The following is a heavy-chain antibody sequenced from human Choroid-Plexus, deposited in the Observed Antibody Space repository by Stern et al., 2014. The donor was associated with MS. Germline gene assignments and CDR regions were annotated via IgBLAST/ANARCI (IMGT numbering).Heavy chain of an antibody. CDR1: GFTFGSCA. J-gene: IGHJ5*02. D-gene: IGHD2/OR15-2a*01. CDR2: VSYDGSNK. V-gene: IGHV3-30*18. Sequence: VQLLESGGGVVQPGRPLRLSCGASGFTFGSCAMHWVRQAPGKGLEWVASVSYDGSNKYYEDAVKGRFTISRDNSQNTLYMQMSSLRPEDTAVYYCAKDRQYLTYFFDHWGQGSLVTVSS. CDR3: AKDRQYLTYFFDH.